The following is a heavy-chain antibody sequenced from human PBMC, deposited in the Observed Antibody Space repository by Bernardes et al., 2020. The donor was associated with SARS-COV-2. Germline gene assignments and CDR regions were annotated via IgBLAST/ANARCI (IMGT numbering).Heavy chain of an antibody. CDR2: FVSFSSRI. V-gene: IGHV3-23*01. CDR1: GFTFSSPA. Sequence: GGSLRLSCAASGFTFSSPAMSWLRQAPGTGLEWVSTFVSFSSRIYYADSVKGRFIISRDTSKNTLYLQMSDLRAEDTAVYYCAKTTRAEGSNMDFDYWGQGTLVTVSS. J-gene: IGHJ4*02. D-gene: IGHD1-1*01. CDR3: AKTTRAEGSNMDFDY.